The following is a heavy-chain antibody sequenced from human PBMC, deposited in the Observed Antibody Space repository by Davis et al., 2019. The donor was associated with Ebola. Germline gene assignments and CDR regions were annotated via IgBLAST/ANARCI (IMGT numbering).Heavy chain of an antibody. J-gene: IGHJ6*02. Sequence: PSETLSLTCAVYGGSFSGYYWSWIRQPPGKGLEWIGEINHSGSTNYNPSLKSRVTISVDTSKNQFSLKLSSVTAADTAVYYCAGGIAAAYQANYYYGMDVWGQGTTVTVSS. CDR3: AGGIAAAYQANYYYGMDV. CDR2: INHSGST. V-gene: IGHV4-34*01. CDR1: GGSFSGYY. D-gene: IGHD6-13*01.